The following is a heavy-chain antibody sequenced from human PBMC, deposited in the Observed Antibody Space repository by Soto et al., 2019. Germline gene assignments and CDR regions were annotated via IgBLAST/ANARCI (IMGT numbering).Heavy chain of an antibody. CDR3: ARSDCSGGSCYSYYFDY. J-gene: IGHJ4*02. D-gene: IGHD2-15*01. CDR1: GYTFTSYG. CDR2: ISAYNGNT. Sequence: QVQLVQSGAEVKKPGASVKVSCKASGYTFTSYGISWVRQAPGQGLEWMGWISAYNGNTNYAQKLQGRVTMTTDTSTSTASMELRSLRSDDSAVYYCARSDCSGGSCYSYYFDYWGQGTLVTVSS. V-gene: IGHV1-18*01.